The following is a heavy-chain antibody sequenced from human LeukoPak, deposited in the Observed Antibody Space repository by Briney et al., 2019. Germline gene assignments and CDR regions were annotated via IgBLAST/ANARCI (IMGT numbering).Heavy chain of an antibody. V-gene: IGHV3-23*01. Sequence: GSLRLSCAASGFTFSNYAMTWVRQAPGKGLEWVATVSHGGDYTYHADSVKGRFTTSRDNFKNTLYLQMNSLRVEDTAVYYCAKAIGQEVPAASRWYDPWGQGTLVTVPS. J-gene: IGHJ5*02. D-gene: IGHD2-2*01. CDR2: VSHGGDYT. CDR3: AKAIGQEVPAASRWYDP. CDR1: GFTFSNYA.